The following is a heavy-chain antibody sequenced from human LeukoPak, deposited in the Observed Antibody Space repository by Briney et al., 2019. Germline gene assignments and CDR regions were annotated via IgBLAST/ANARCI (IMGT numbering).Heavy chain of an antibody. V-gene: IGHV3-11*01. CDR3: ARAPYSSSWYYFDF. CDR2: ISSSASII. Sequence: AGGSLRLSCAASGYAFSDYYMNWIRQAPGKGLELISYISSSASIISYADSAKGRFTISRDNAKNSLYLQMNSLRVEDTAVYYCARAPYSSSWYYFDFWGQGTLVTVSS. J-gene: IGHJ4*02. D-gene: IGHD6-13*01. CDR1: GYAFSDYY.